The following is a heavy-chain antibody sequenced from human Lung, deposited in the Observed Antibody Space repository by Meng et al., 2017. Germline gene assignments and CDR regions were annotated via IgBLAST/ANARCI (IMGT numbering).Heavy chain of an antibody. J-gene: IGHJ5*02. CDR1: GYPFTQDA. CDR3: ARGDYGGWPDP. CDR2: RYTNNGNT. Sequence: QVQLGQSGAVVTKPGVSVKVSCRTYGYPFTQDAVHWVRQAPGQRLEWMGWRYTNNGNTKSSQKFQGRVTMNRDSSASTAYMELSSLRSEDTAVYYCARGDYGGWPDPWGQGILVTVSS. D-gene: IGHD4-17*01. V-gene: IGHV1-3*04.